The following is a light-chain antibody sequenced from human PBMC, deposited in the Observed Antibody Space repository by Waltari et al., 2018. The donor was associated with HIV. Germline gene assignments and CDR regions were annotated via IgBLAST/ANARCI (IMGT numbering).Light chain of an antibody. CDR3: CSYAGSYGVV. Sequence: QSALTQPRPVSGSPGQSVTISCTGTSSAVGGYNYVSWYQQHPGKAPKLMIYDVSKRPSGVPDRFSGSKSGNTASLTISGLQAEDEADYYCCSYAGSYGVVFGGGTKLTVL. CDR1: SSAVGGYNY. CDR2: DVS. V-gene: IGLV2-11*01. J-gene: IGLJ2*01.